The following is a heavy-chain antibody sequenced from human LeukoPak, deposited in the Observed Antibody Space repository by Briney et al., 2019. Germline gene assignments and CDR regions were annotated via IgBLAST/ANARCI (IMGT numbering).Heavy chain of an antibody. CDR3: ARGTKGYCSSTSCYKDYYYYMDV. CDR1: GGSISSYY. CDR2: IYYSGST. J-gene: IGHJ6*03. V-gene: IGHV4-59*01. Sequence: PSETLSLTCTVSGGSISSYYWSWIRQPPGKGLEWIGYIYYSGSTNYNPSLKSRVTISVDTSKNQFSLKLSSVTAADTAVYYCARGTKGYCSSTSCYKDYYYYMDVWGKGTTVTISS. D-gene: IGHD2-2*02.